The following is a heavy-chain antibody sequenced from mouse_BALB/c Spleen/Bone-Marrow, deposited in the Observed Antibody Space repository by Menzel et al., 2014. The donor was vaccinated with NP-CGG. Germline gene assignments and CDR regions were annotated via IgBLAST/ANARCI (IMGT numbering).Heavy chain of an antibody. CDR1: GYTFTGYV. Sequence: VQLKESGPELVKPGASVKMSCKASGYTFTGYVMHWVKQKPGQGLEWIGYINPYSDGTKYNEKFKGKATLTSDKSSSTAYMELSSLTSEDSAVYYCAREGGLRRGEYYVMDYWGQGTSVTVSS. J-gene: IGHJ4*01. CDR3: AREGGLRRGEYYVMDY. V-gene: IGHV1-14*01. CDR2: INPYSDGT. D-gene: IGHD2-4*01.